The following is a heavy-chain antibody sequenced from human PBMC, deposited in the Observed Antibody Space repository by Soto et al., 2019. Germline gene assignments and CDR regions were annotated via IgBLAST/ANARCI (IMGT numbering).Heavy chain of an antibody. V-gene: IGHV2-5*02. J-gene: IGHJ4*02. CDR3: ARKGSGTRSIYY. D-gene: IGHD3-10*01. CDR1: GFSLSTSGVG. Sequence: QITLKESGPTLVKPTQTLTLTCTFSGFSLSTSGVGVGWIRQPPRKALEWLALIYWDDYKHYSPSLKSRLTTXKXXSKTQVVLTMTNTDPVDTATYYCARKGSGTRSIYYWGQGTPVTVSS. CDR2: IYWDDYK.